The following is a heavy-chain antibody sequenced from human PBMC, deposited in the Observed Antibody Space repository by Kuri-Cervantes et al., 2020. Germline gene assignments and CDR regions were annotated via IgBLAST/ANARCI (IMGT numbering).Heavy chain of an antibody. J-gene: IGHJ6*02. D-gene: IGHD2-2*02. Sequence: GESLKISCAASGFTFSRYGMHWVRQAPGKGLEWVAVTLYDGSNKDYADSVKGRFTISRDNSKNTLYLQRNSLRAEDTAVYYCARDRCSSTSCYMDYYYYGMDVWGQGTTVTVSS. CDR2: TLYDGSNK. V-gene: IGHV3-30*03. CDR1: GFTFSRYG. CDR3: ARDRCSSTSCYMDYYYYGMDV.